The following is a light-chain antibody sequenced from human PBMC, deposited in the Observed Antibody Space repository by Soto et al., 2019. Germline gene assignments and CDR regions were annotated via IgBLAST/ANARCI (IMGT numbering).Light chain of an antibody. Sequence: EIVLTQSPGTLSLSPGERATLSCRASRSVGTFLAWYQQKPGQAPRLLIYGASSRATVIPDRFSGSGSGTDFTLTISRLEPEDFAVYYCQQYSNSAPLTFGGGTKVDIK. V-gene: IGKV3-20*01. CDR3: QQYSNSAPLT. J-gene: IGKJ4*01. CDR1: RSVGTF. CDR2: GAS.